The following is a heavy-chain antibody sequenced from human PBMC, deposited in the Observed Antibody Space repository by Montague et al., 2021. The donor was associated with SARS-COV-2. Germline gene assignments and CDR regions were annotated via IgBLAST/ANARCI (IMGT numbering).Heavy chain of an antibody. CDR2: IYYTGST. CDR3: ARAQTTCVIAKCVNYFDY. CDR1: GGSISGYY. V-gene: IGHV4-59*01. J-gene: IGHJ4*02. Sequence: SETLSLTCTVSGGSISGYYWTWMRQPPGKGLEWLGHIYYTGSTKYNPSLKSRVTISIDTPKNQFSLKLRSVTAADTAVYFCARAQTTCVIAKCVNYFDYWGQGALVTVSS. D-gene: IGHD1-14*01.